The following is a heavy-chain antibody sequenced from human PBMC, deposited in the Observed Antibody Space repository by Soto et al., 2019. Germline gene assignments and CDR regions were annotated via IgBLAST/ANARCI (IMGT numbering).Heavy chain of an antibody. CDR3: ARSEYYYDSSGYYPVYFDY. V-gene: IGHV4-30-4*01. D-gene: IGHD3-22*01. CDR2: IYYSGSA. J-gene: IGHJ4*02. CDR1: GGSISSGDYY. Sequence: SETLSLTCTVSGGSISSGDYYWSWIRQPPGKGLEWIGYIYYSGSAYYNPSLKSRVTISVDTSKNQFSLKLSSVTAADTAVYYCARSEYYYDSSGYYPVYFDYWGQGTLVTVSS.